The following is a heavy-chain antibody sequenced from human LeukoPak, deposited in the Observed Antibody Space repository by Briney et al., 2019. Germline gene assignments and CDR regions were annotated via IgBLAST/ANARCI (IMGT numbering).Heavy chain of an antibody. CDR1: GYTFTSCG. CDR2: ISAYNGNT. V-gene: IGHV1-18*01. J-gene: IGHJ4*02. Sequence: GASVKVSCKASGYTFTSCGISWVRQAPGQGLEWMGWISAYNGNTNYAQKLQGRVTMTTDTTTSTAYMELRSLRSDDTAVYYCARDRFFDWLWAYYFDYWGQGTLVTVSS. D-gene: IGHD3/OR15-3a*01. CDR3: ARDRFFDWLWAYYFDY.